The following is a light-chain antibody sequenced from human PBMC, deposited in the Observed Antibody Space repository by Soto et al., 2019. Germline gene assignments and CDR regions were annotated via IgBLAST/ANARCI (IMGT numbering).Light chain of an antibody. J-gene: IGLJ2*01. Sequence: QAVVTQEPSLTVSPGGTVTLTCGASTGAVTSGHYPYLFQQKPGQAPRTLIYDTSNKHSWTPARFSGSLLGGKAALTLSGAQPEDEAEYYCLLSYSGAQGVFGGGTTLTVL. CDR2: DTS. CDR1: TGAVTSGHY. CDR3: LLSYSGAQGV. V-gene: IGLV7-46*01.